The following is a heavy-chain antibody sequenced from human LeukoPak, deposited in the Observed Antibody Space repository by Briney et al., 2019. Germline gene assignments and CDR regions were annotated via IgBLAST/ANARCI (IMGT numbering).Heavy chain of an antibody. CDR1: GFTFNIYA. CDR2: ISGGGTKT. J-gene: IGHJ3*01. V-gene: IGHV3-23*01. CDR3: AKCSASYDNDAFDV. Sequence: GGSLRLSCVASGFTFNIYAMSWVRQAPGKGLEWVSFISGGGTKTRYADSVKGQFTISRDNSKNTLYLQMNILRPEDTAIYYCAKCSASYDNDAFDVWGQGTMVSVSS. D-gene: IGHD3-10*02.